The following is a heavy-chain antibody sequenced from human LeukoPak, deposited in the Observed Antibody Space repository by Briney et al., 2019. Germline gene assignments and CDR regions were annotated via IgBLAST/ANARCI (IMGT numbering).Heavy chain of an antibody. J-gene: IGHJ4*02. V-gene: IGHV3-30-3*01. CDR2: ISYDGGNE. CDR3: AKFYDILTSYFDY. CDR1: GITFSTYA. Sequence: GSLRLSCAASGITFSTYAMHWVRQAPGKGLEWVAFISYDGGNEYYADSVKGRFTISRDNSKNTLYLEMNSLRAEDTAVYYCAKFYDILTSYFDYWGQGTLVTVSS. D-gene: IGHD3-9*01.